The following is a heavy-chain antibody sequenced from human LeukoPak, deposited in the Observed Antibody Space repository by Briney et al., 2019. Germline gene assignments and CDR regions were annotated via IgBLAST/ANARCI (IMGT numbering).Heavy chain of an antibody. CDR1: GFTFSSYA. CDR3: AKYEYGSGSYFYYYYGMDV. D-gene: IGHD3-10*01. Sequence: GGSLRLSCAASGFTFSSYAMSWVRQAPGKGLEWVSAISGSGGSTYYADSVKGRFTISRDNSKNTLYLQMNSLIAEDTAVYYCAKYEYGSGSYFYYYYGMDVWGQGTTVTVSS. V-gene: IGHV3-23*01. J-gene: IGHJ6*02. CDR2: ISGSGGST.